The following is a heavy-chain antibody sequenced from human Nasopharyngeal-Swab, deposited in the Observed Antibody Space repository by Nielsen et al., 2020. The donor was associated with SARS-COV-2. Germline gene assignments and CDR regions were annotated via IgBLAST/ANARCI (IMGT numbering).Heavy chain of an antibody. V-gene: IGHV1-46*01. CDR3: ARGAESGGGTLDY. Sequence: WVRQAPGQGLEWVGAINSRSGSTRYAQAFQGRVTMTTDTSTTTVFMELNSLRSENTAVYYCARGAESGGGTLDYWGQGTLVTVSS. CDR2: INSRSGST. D-gene: IGHD2-15*01. J-gene: IGHJ4*02.